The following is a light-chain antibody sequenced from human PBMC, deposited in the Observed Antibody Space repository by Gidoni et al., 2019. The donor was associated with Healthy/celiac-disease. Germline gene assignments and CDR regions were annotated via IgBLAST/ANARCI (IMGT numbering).Light chain of an antibody. Sequence: ELVMTQSPATLSVSPGERATLSCRASQSVSSNLAWYQQKPGQAPRLIIYGASTRATGIPARFSGSGSGTEFTLTISSLQSEDFAVYYCQQYNNWTTVTFGGGTKVEIK. V-gene: IGKV3-15*01. CDR1: QSVSSN. J-gene: IGKJ4*01. CDR2: GAS. CDR3: QQYNNWTTVT.